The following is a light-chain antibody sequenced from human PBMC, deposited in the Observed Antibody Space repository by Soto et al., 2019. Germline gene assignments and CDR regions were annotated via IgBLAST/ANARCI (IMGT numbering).Light chain of an antibody. V-gene: IGKV3-15*01. CDR1: QSVGNN. Sequence: EIVVTQSPATLSVSPGERATLSCRASQSVGNNFAWYQQKPGQAPRLLIFATSTRATSVPARFSGSGSVTEFTRDCSSLQTEEFAVYYCQQYGDVPLTFGGGAKVE. CDR2: ATS. CDR3: QQYGDVPLT. J-gene: IGKJ4*01.